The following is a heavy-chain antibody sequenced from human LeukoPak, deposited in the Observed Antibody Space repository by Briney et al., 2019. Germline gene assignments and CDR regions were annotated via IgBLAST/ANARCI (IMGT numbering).Heavy chain of an antibody. D-gene: IGHD6-25*01. Sequence: GGSLRLSCAASGFTFSSYAMHWVRQAPGKGLEWVANIKQDGSDKYSVDSVKGRFTISRDNAKNSLYLQMNSLRAEDTAVYYCARGADYMDAWGKGTTVTISS. J-gene: IGHJ6*03. V-gene: IGHV3-7*01. CDR2: IKQDGSDK. CDR3: ARGADYMDA. CDR1: GFTFSSYA.